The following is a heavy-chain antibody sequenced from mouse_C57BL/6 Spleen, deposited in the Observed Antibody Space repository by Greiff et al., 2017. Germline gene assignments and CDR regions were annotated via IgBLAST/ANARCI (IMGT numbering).Heavy chain of an antibody. V-gene: IGHV1-26*01. J-gene: IGHJ2*01. CDR2: INPNNGGT. Sequence: EVQLQQSGPELVKPGASVKISCKASGYTFTDYYMNWVKQSHGKSLEWIGDINPNNGGTSYNQKFKGKATLTVDKSSSTAYMELRSLTSEDSAVYYCARRRLRFSFDCWGQGTTLTVSS. D-gene: IGHD3-2*02. CDR1: GYTFTDYY. CDR3: ARRRLRFSFDC.